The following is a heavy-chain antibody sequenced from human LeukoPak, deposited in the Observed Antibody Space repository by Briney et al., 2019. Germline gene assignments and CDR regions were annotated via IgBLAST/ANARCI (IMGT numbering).Heavy chain of an antibody. D-gene: IGHD3-10*01. J-gene: IGHJ5*02. V-gene: IGHV1-2*02. CDR3: ARVVRGVISGWFDP. Sequence: ASVKVSFKSSGYTFTGYYMHWVRQAPGQGLEWMGLINPNSGGTNYAHKFQGRVTMTRHTPISTAYMELSRLRSDDTAVSYCARVVRGVISGWFDPWGQGNLVTVSS. CDR2: INPNSGGT. CDR1: GYTFTGYY.